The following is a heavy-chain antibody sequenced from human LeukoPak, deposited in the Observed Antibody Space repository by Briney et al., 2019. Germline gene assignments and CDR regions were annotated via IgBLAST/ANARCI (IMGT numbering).Heavy chain of an antibody. J-gene: IGHJ4*02. V-gene: IGHV3-21*01. Sequence: GESLRLSCAASGFTFSSYTMNWVRQAPGKGLEWVSSISSSSSYIFYADSVKGRFTISRDNAKNSLYLQTNSLRAEDTAVYYCARVRELYRDYWGQGTLVTVSS. D-gene: IGHD1-7*01. CDR3: ARVRELYRDY. CDR1: GFTFSSYT. CDR2: ISSSSSYI.